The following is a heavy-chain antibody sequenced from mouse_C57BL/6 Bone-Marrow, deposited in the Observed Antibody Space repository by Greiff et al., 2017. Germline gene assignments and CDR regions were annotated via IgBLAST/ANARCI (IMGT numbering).Heavy chain of an antibody. CDR1: GYTFTDYY. J-gene: IGHJ1*03. Sequence: EVQVVESGPVLVKPGASVKMSCKASGYTFTDYYMNWVKQSHGKSLEWIGVINPYNGGTSYNQKFKGKATLTVDKSSSTAYMELNSLTSEDSAVYYCARSGYYYGSSSHWYFDVWGTGTTVTVSS. V-gene: IGHV1-19*01. CDR3: ARSGYYYGSSSHWYFDV. D-gene: IGHD1-1*01. CDR2: INPYNGGT.